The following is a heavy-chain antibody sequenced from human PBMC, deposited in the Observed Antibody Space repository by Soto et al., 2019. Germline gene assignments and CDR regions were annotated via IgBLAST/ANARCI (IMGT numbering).Heavy chain of an antibody. J-gene: IGHJ4*02. CDR2: IWYDGSNK. D-gene: IGHD3-22*01. CDR1: GFTFSSYG. CDR3: ARDRDPYYDSSGLDY. V-gene: IGHV3-33*01. Sequence: QVQLVESGGGVVQPGRSLRLSCAASGFTFSSYGMHWVRQAPGKGLEWVAVIWYDGSNKYYADSVKGRFTISRDNSKNTLYLQMNSLRAEDTAVYYCARDRDPYYDSSGLDYWGQGTLVTVSS.